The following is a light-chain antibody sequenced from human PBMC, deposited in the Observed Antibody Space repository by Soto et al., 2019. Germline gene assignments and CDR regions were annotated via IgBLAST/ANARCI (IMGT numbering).Light chain of an antibody. CDR3: CSYAGSYTL. V-gene: IGLV2-11*01. CDR2: DVS. J-gene: IGLJ2*01. Sequence: QSALTQPRSVSGSPGQSVTISCTGTSSDVGGYIYVSWYQQHPGKAPKLMIYDVSKRPSGVPDRFSGSKSGNTASLTISGLQAEDEADYYCCSYAGSYTLFGGGTKVTVL. CDR1: SSDVGGYIY.